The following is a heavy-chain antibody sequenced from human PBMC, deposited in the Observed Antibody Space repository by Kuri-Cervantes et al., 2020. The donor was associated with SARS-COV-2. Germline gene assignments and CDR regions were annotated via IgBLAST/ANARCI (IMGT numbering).Heavy chain of an antibody. V-gene: IGHV3-30*02. CDR3: AKREQYSSSWGDVDY. CDR1: GFTSSSYG. J-gene: IGHJ4*02. D-gene: IGHD6-13*01. CDR2: IRYDGSNK. Sequence: LTCAASGFTSSSYGMHWVRPAPGKGLEWVAFIRYDGSNKYYADSVKGRFTISRDNSKNTLYLQMNSLRAEDTAVYYCAKREQYSSSWGDVDYWGQGTLVTVSS.